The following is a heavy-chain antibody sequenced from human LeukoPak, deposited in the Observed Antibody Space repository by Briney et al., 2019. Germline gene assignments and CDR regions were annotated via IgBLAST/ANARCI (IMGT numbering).Heavy chain of an antibody. CDR2: IKEDGSEK. Sequence: GGSLRLSCAASGFTFSTYWMSWVRQAPGKGLEWMANIKEDGSEKYYVDSVKGRFTISRDNAKNSLYLLINSLRAEDTAVYYCARGRLGDSWGQGTLVTVSS. D-gene: IGHD4-11*01. J-gene: IGHJ4*02. CDR1: GFTFSTYW. CDR3: ARGRLGDS. V-gene: IGHV3-7*01.